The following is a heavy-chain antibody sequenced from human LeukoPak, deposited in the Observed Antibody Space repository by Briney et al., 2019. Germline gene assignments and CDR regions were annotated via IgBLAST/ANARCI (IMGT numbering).Heavy chain of an antibody. CDR1: GGFISSNSAY. V-gene: IGHV4-39*07. J-gene: IGHJ3*02. CDR2: IYHSGST. D-gene: IGHD3-22*01. Sequence: SETLSLTCTVSGGFISSNSAYWSWIRQPPGKALEWIGEIYHSGSTNYNPSLKSRVTISVDKSKNQFSLKLSSVTAADTAVYYCARVRITMIVVAPLAFDIWGQGTMVTVSS. CDR3: ARVRITMIVVAPLAFDI.